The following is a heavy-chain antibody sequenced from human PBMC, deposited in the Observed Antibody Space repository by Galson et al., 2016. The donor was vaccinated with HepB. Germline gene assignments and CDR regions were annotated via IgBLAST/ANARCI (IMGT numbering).Heavy chain of an antibody. Sequence: SLRLSCAASGFTFSSYAMNCVRQAPGKGLEWVSTISGSGDTTYYADSVKGRFTISRDNSNNTLYLQMNSLRAEDTAVYYCARESRMVRGVITYFFDYWGQGTLVTVSS. CDR1: GFTFSSYA. D-gene: IGHD3-10*01. J-gene: IGHJ4*02. CDR3: ARESRMVRGVITYFFDY. V-gene: IGHV3-23*01. CDR2: ISGSGDTT.